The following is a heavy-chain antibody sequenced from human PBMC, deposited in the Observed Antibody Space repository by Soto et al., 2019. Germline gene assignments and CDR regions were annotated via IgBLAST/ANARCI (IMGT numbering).Heavy chain of an antibody. CDR2: ISGSDGKT. Sequence: PGGSLRLSCAASGFSFGSYALSWVRQAPGKGLEWVSTISGSDGKTFYADSVKGRFSISRDTSQSTLYLQMNCLRADDTAMYYCARWSYLDYWGQGTRVTVSS. V-gene: IGHV3-23*01. J-gene: IGHJ4*02. D-gene: IGHD3-3*01. CDR3: ARWSYLDY. CDR1: GFSFGSYA.